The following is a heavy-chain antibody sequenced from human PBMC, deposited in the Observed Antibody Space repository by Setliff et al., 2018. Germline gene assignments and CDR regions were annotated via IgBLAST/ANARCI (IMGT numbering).Heavy chain of an antibody. D-gene: IGHD3-10*01. Sequence: SETLSLTCTVSGGSLSSYNYWSWIRQPAGKGLEWIGQIYTDGSTNYNPSLKSRVTISVDTSKNQFSLKLSSVTAADTAVYYYARDRTYYGSGTYTRWFDYWGQGTLVTVSS. CDR3: ARDRTYYGSGTYTRWFDY. CDR2: IYTDGST. J-gene: IGHJ4*02. CDR1: GGSLSSYNY. V-gene: IGHV4-61*10.